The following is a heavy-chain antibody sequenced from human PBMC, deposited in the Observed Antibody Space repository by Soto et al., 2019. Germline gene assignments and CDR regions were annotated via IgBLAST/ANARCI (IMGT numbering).Heavy chain of an antibody. Sequence: QVQLVQSGAEVKKPGASVKVSCKASGYTFTSYAMHWVRQAPGQRLDWMGWINAGTGNTKYSQKFQGRVTITMDTSASTAYMALSSLSSEDTAVYYCAGDWGIVVVPSAFDYWFQGTLVTVSS. J-gene: IGHJ4*02. CDR3: AGDWGIVVVPSAFDY. CDR2: INAGTGNT. D-gene: IGHD2-2*01. V-gene: IGHV1-3*01. CDR1: GYTFTSYA.